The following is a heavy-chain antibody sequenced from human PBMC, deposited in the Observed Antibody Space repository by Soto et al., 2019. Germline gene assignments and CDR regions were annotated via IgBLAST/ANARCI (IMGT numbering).Heavy chain of an antibody. J-gene: IGHJ6*03. D-gene: IGHD2-15*01. V-gene: IGHV3-66*01. CDR2: IQSGGTT. CDR1: GFTVSSKY. CDR3: ARDDVLCDGGRCYGIPLDV. Sequence: EVQLVESGGGLVQPGGSLRLSCAASGFTVSSKYMTWVRQAPGKGLEWVSLIQSGGTTYYADSVKGRFTISRDTSENTLHLQMDSLRVEDTAVYYCARDDVLCDGGRCYGIPLDVWAKGPRSPSP.